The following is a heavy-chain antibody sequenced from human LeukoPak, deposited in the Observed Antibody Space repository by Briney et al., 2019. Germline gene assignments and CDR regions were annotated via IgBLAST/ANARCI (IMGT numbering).Heavy chain of an antibody. D-gene: IGHD3-22*01. Sequence: GGSLRLSCAASGFTFDDYGMSWVRQAPGKGLEWVSGINWNGGSTGYADSVKGRFTISRDNPKNSLYLQMNSLRAEDTALYYCARGAGDYYDSSGYYYFDYWGQGTLVTVSS. V-gene: IGHV3-20*04. CDR3: ARGAGDYYDSSGYYYFDY. CDR1: GFTFDDYG. J-gene: IGHJ4*02. CDR2: INWNGGST.